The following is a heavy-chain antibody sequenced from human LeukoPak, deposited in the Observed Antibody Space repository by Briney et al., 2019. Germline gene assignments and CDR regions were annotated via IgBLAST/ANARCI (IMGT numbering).Heavy chain of an antibody. Sequence: PSETLSLTCAVCGGSFSGYYWSWIRQPPGKGLEWIGEINHSGSTNYNPSLKSRVTISVDTSKNQFSLKLSSVTAADTAVYYCARERYYGSGSYYRKPYGMDVWGKGTTVTVSS. J-gene: IGHJ6*04. CDR2: INHSGST. D-gene: IGHD3-10*01. CDR3: ARERYYGSGSYYRKPYGMDV. V-gene: IGHV4-34*01. CDR1: GGSFSGYY.